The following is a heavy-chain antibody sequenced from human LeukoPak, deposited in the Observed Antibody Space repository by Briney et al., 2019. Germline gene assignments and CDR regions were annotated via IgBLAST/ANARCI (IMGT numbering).Heavy chain of an antibody. J-gene: IGHJ4*02. Sequence: GRSLRLSCAASGFTFSNYGMHWVRQAPGKGLEWVAVISSDGGHKYSVDSVKGRFTISRDESKNTLYMQMNSLRADDTAVYYCARELSPLVKNYFDSWGQGTQVTVSS. D-gene: IGHD2/OR15-2a*01. V-gene: IGHV3-30*03. CDR3: ARELSPLVKNYFDS. CDR1: GFTFSNYG. CDR2: ISSDGGHK.